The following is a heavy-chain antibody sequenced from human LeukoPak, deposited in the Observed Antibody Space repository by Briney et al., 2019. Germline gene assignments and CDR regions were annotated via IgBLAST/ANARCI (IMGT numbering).Heavy chain of an antibody. CDR3: ARDFASGDSSGYYHNDAFDI. CDR2: FYHGGST. V-gene: IGHV4-38-2*02. Sequence: PSETLSLTCTVSGYSISTGYYWDWIRQPPGKGLEWIGTFYHGGSTYYNPSLKSRVTISVDTSKNQFSLNLTSVTAADTAVYYCARDFASGDSSGYYHNDAFDIWGQGTMVTVSS. J-gene: IGHJ3*02. CDR1: GYSISTGYY. D-gene: IGHD3-22*01.